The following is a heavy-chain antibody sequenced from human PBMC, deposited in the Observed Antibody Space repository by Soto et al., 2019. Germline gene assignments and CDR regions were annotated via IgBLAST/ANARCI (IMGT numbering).Heavy chain of an antibody. CDR2: IYYSGST. V-gene: IGHV4-39*01. Sequence: SETLSLTCTVSGGSISSSSYYWGWIRQPPGKGLEWIGSIYYSGSTYYNPSLKSRVTISVDTSKNQFSLKLSSVTAADTAVYYCARRGLSNWFDPWGQGTLVTVS. J-gene: IGHJ5*02. CDR1: GGSISSSSYY. CDR3: ARRGLSNWFDP.